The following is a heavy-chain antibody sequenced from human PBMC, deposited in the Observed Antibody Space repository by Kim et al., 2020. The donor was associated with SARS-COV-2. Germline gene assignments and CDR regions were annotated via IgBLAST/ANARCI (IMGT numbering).Heavy chain of an antibody. CDR3: ASNDGYYFDY. CDR2: IYHSGST. J-gene: IGHJ4*02. D-gene: IGHD2-8*01. CDR1: GYSISSGYY. Sequence: SETLSLTCTVSGYSISSGYYWGWIRQPPGKGLEWIGSIYHSGSTYYNPSLKSRVTISVDTSKNQFSLNLSSVTAADTAVYYCASNDGYYFDYWGQGTLVT. V-gene: IGHV4-38-2*02.